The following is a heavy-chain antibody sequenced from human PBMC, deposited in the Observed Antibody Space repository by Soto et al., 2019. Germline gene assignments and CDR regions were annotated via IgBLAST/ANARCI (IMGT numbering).Heavy chain of an antibody. V-gene: IGHV1-46*01. CDR3: ARHTRGDYYYDSSGYMYYFDY. Sequence: GASVKVSCKASGYTFTSYYMHWVRQAPGQGLEWMGIINPSGGSTSYAQKFQGRVTMTRDTSTSTVYMELSSLRSEDTAVYYCARHTRGDYYYDSSGYMYYFDYWGQGTLVTVSS. J-gene: IGHJ4*02. CDR1: GYTFTSYY. D-gene: IGHD3-22*01. CDR2: INPSGGST.